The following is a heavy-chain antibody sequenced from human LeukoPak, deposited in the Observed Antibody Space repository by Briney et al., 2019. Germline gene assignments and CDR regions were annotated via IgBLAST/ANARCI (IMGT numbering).Heavy chain of an antibody. CDR2: INPSGGGT. J-gene: IGHJ6*02. CDR3: ARPGYYYYAMDV. V-gene: IGHV1-46*01. Sequence: ASVKVSCKASGYTFTYYYIHWVRQAPGQGLEWMGVINPSGGGTTYSQKFQGRVSMTRDTSTSTVYIELSSLRSDDTAVYYCARPGYYYYAMDVWGQGTTLTVSS. CDR1: GYTFTYYY.